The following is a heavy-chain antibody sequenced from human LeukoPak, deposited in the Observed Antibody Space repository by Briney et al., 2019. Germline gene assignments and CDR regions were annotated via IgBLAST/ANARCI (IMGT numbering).Heavy chain of an antibody. D-gene: IGHD2-15*01. CDR3: ARDSTYCSGGSCYPHWFDP. CDR1: GGSVSSGSYY. Sequence: SETLSLTCTVSGGSVSSGSYYWSWIRQPPGKGLEWIGYIYYSGSTNCNPSLKSRVTISLDTSKNQFSLKLSSVSAADTAVYYCARDSTYCSGGSCYPHWFDPWGQGTLVTVSS. J-gene: IGHJ5*02. CDR2: IYYSGST. V-gene: IGHV4-61*01.